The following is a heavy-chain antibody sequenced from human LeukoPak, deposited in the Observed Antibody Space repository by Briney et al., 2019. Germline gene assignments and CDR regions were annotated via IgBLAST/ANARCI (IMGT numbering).Heavy chain of an antibody. CDR1: GFTFSHYE. CDR2: ISGSGSTT. J-gene: IGHJ4*02. CDR3: ARDPSLLYFGEGHFDF. V-gene: IGHV3-48*03. D-gene: IGHD3-10*01. Sequence: GWSLRLSCAASGFTFSHYEMNLVRQAPGKGLEWVSYISGSGSTTYYADSMKGRFTISRDNAKNSLHLQMHSLRAEDTAVYYCARDPSLLYFGEGHFDFWGQGALVTVSS.